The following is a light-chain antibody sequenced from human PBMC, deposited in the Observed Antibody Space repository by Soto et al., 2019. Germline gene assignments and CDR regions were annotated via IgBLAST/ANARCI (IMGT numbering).Light chain of an antibody. CDR3: CSSTSSSPYV. J-gene: IGLJ1*01. V-gene: IGLV2-14*03. CDR2: DVS. Sequence: QSALTQPASVSGSPGQSITISCTGTGSDVSGSNYVSWYQQHPGKAPKLMIYDVSNRPLGVSNRFSGSKSGNTASLTISGLQAEDEADYYCCSSTSSSPYVFGTGTKLTVL. CDR1: GSDVSGSNY.